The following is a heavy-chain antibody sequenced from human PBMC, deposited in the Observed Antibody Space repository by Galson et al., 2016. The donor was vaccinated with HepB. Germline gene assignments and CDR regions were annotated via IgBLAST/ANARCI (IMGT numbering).Heavy chain of an antibody. Sequence: LRLSCAASGITFSSYTINWVRQAPGKGLEWVSSISGSGTYIKYADSVRGRFTISRDNTKNSLHLQMHSLRAEDTAVYYCAVGTYYFDSSGYGPFDYWGQGTLVTVSS. V-gene: IGHV3-21*01. CDR2: ISGSGTYI. CDR1: GITFSSYT. CDR3: AVGTYYFDSSGYGPFDY. D-gene: IGHD3-22*01. J-gene: IGHJ4*02.